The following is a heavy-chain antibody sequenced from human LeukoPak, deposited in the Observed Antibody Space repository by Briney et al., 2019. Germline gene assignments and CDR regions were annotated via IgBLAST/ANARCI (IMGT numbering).Heavy chain of an antibody. V-gene: IGHV3-23*01. J-gene: IGHJ4*02. CDR3: ARSARGTVTTDY. D-gene: IGHD4-17*01. Sequence: GRSLRLSCAASGFTFSDYAVSWVRQAPGKGLEWVSSISGSGASTYYADSVKGRFTISRDNSKNTLYLQMNSLRAEDTAVYYCARSARGTVTTDYWGQGTLVTVSS. CDR1: GFTFSDYA. CDR2: ISGSGAST.